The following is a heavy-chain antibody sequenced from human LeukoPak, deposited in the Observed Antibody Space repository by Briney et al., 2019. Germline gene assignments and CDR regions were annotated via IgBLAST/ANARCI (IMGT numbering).Heavy chain of an antibody. V-gene: IGHV4-59*08. CDR2: ISYSGGT. CDR3: ARHGGSYSFDY. CDR1: GGSISGYY. J-gene: IGHJ4*02. Sequence: SGTLSLTCTVSGGSISGYYWSWIRQPPGKGLEWIGFISYSGGTNYNPSLKSRVTISVDTSKNQFSLKLNSVTAADTAVYYCARHGGSYSFDYWGQGTLVTVCS. D-gene: IGHD1-26*01.